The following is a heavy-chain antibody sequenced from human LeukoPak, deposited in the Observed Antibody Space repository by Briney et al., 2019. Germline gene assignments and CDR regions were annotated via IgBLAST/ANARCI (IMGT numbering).Heavy chain of an antibody. J-gene: IGHJ4*02. Sequence: SQTLSLTCTVSGGSISSGGYNWSWIRQHPGKGLEWIGYIYYSGSTYYNPSLKSRVTISVDTSKNQFSLKLSSVTAADTAVYYCARDRGGNSGFYYWGQGTLVTVSS. CDR2: IYYSGST. CDR1: GGSISSGGYN. V-gene: IGHV4-31*03. D-gene: IGHD4-23*01. CDR3: ARDRGGNSGFYY.